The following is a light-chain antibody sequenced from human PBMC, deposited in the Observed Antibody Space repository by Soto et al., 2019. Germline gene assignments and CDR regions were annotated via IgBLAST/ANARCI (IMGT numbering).Light chain of an antibody. CDR3: SSYTSSNTYV. V-gene: IGLV2-14*03. Sequence: QSALTQPASVSGSPGQSITISCTGTSSDVGSYNYVSWYQHHPGKVTQLMIYDVSNRSLGVSNRFSGSKSGNTASLTISGLQAEDEADYYCSSYTSSNTYVFGTGTKVTVL. J-gene: IGLJ1*01. CDR2: DVS. CDR1: SSDVGSYNY.